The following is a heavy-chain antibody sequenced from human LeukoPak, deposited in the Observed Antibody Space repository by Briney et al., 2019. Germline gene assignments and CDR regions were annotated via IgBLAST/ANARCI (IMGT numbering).Heavy chain of an antibody. D-gene: IGHD2-21*02. CDR2: INPNSGGT. CDR1: GYTFTGYY. J-gene: IGHJ3*02. V-gene: IGHV1-2*02. Sequence: ASVKVSCKASGYTFTGYYMHWVRQAPGQGLEWMGWINPNSGGTNYAQKFQGRVTMTRDTSISTAYMELSRLRSDDTAVYYCARDPPLTSENAFDIWGQGTMVTVSS. CDR3: ARDPPLTSENAFDI.